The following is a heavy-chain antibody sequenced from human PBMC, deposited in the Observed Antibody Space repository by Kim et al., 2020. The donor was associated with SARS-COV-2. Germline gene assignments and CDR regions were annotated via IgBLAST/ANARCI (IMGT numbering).Heavy chain of an antibody. V-gene: IGHV5-51*01. J-gene: IGHJ2*01. Sequence: GESLKISCKGSGYSFTSYWIGWVRQMPGKGLEWMGIIYPGDSDTRYSPSFQGQVTISADKSISTAYLQWSSLKASDTAMYYCARGPDHYYDSSGYYHSRGSYFDLWGRGTLVTVSS. CDR3: ARGPDHYYDSSGYYHSRGSYFDL. CDR2: IYPGDSDT. D-gene: IGHD3-22*01. CDR1: GYSFTSYW.